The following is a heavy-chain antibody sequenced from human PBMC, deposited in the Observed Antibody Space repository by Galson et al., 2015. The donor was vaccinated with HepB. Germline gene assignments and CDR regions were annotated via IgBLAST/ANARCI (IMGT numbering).Heavy chain of an antibody. D-gene: IGHD3-16*01. J-gene: IGHJ4*02. V-gene: IGHV3-30*18. CDR1: RFTFSTYG. CDR3: AKDPPPYLWAPPRESRPPYYFDY. CDR2: MSYDGSNK. Sequence: SLRLSCAGSRFTFSTYGMHWVRQAPGKGLEWVALMSYDGSNKYYADSVKGRFTISRDNSKNTLYLQMNSLRVEDTAVYYCAKDPPPYLWAPPRESRPPYYFDYWGQGILVTVSS.